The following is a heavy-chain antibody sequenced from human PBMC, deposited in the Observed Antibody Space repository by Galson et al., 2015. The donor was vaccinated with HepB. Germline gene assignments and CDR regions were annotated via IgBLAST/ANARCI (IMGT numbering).Heavy chain of an antibody. V-gene: IGHV4-4*02. CDR3: ARDPRHNWNVHLGSSYFDY. D-gene: IGHD1-20*01. CDR2: IYHSGST. Sequence: LSLTCAVSGGSISSSNWWSWVRQPPGKGLEWIGEIYHSGSTNYNPSLKSRVTISVDKSRNQFSLKLSSVTAADTAVYYCARDPRHNWNVHLGSSYFDYWGQGTLVTVSS. J-gene: IGHJ4*02. CDR1: GGSISSSNW.